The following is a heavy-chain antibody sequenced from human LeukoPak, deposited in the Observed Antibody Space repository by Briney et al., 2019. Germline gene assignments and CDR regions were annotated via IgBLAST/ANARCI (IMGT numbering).Heavy chain of an antibody. V-gene: IGHV3-7*01. CDR3: ARRSGSYLTDFDY. D-gene: IGHD1-26*01. Sequence: GGSLRLSCAASGFTFSSYWMSWVRQAPGKGLEWVANIKQDGSEKYYVDSVKGRFTISRDNAKNSLYLQMNSLRAEDTAVYYCARRSGSYLTDFDYWGQGTLVTVSS. CDR2: IKQDGSEK. CDR1: GFTFSSYW. J-gene: IGHJ4*02.